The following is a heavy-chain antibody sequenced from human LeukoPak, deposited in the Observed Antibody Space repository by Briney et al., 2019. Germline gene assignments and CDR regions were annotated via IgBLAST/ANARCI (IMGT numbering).Heavy chain of an antibody. CDR2: IYYSGST. CDR3: ARDRFGSGSYYNIPLDY. V-gene: IGHV4-39*07. D-gene: IGHD3-10*01. J-gene: IGHJ4*02. Sequence: SETLSLTCTVSGGSISSSSYYWGWIRQPPGKGLEWIGSIYYSGSTYYNPSLKSRVTMSVDTSKNQFSLKLSSVTAADTAVYYCARDRFGSGSYYNIPLDYWGQGTLVTVSS. CDR1: GGSISSSSYY.